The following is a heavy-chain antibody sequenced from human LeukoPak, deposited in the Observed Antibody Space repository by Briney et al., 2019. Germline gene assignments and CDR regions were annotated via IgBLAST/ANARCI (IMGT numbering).Heavy chain of an antibody. CDR3: ARDNPHPYSRHQLLFLPDY. V-gene: IGHV1-2*02. CDR2: INPNSGGT. Sequence: GASVKVSCKASGYTFTGYYMHWVRQAPGQGLEWMGWINPNSGGTNYAQKLQGRVTMTTDTSTSTAYMELRSLRSDDTAVYYCARDNPHPYSRHQLLFLPDYWGQGTLVTVSS. D-gene: IGHD2-2*01. J-gene: IGHJ4*02. CDR1: GYTFTGYY.